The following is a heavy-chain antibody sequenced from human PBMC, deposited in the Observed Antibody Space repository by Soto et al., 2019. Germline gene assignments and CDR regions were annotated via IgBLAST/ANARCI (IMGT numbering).Heavy chain of an antibody. CDR1: GGSISSSHW. CDR3: ASSGGGEDY. J-gene: IGHJ4*02. Sequence: QVQLQESGPGLVKPSGTLSLSCAVSGGSISSSHWWTWVRQPPGKGLEWIGEIYHSGSTNYNPSLKSRVTISVDTSRNQFSRNLSSVTAADTAVYYCASSGGGEDYWGQGILVTVSS. D-gene: IGHD3-16*01. CDR2: IYHSGST. V-gene: IGHV4-4*02.